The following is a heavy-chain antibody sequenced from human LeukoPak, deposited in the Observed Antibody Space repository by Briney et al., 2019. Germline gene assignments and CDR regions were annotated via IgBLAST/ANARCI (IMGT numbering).Heavy chain of an antibody. V-gene: IGHV3-33*01. D-gene: IGHD5-12*01. CDR2: IWDDGITK. CDR1: GFTFSSYG. J-gene: IGHJ3*02. Sequence: GGSLRLSCAASGFTFSSYGMHWVRQAPGKGLEWVAVIWDDGITKHYADSVKGRFTISRDNSKNTLYLQMNSLRAEDTAVYYCARGKASGGYSGYGLDAFDIWGQGTMVTVSS. CDR3: ARGKASGGYSGYGLDAFDI.